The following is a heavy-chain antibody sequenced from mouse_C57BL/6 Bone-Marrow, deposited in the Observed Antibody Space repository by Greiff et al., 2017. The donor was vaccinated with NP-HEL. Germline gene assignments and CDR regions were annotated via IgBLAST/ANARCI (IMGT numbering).Heavy chain of an antibody. D-gene: IGHD2-3*01. CDR2: IWSGGST. V-gene: IGHV2-2*01. Sequence: QVQLQQSGPGLVQPSQSLSITCTVSGFSFTSYGVHWVRQSPGKGLEWLGVIWSGGSTDYNAAFISRLSISKDNSKSQVFFKMNSLQADDTAIYYCAGDDGYFLSFYWGQGTLVTVSA. J-gene: IGHJ3*01. CDR3: AGDDGYFLSFY. CDR1: GFSFTSYG.